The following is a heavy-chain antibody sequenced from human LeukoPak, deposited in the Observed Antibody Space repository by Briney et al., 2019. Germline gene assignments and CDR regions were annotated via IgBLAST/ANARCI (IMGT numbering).Heavy chain of an antibody. CDR2: ISASANTM. J-gene: IGHJ5*02. CDR3: ARDSNWFNWFDP. V-gene: IGHV3-11*04. Sequence: GGSLRLSCAASGFTFSDYYMNWIRQAPGQGLEWVSYISASANTMYYADSLKGRFTISRDNAKNSQYLQMNSLRAEDTAVYYCARDSNWFNWFDPWGQGTLVTVSS. D-gene: IGHD3-9*01. CDR1: GFTFSDYY.